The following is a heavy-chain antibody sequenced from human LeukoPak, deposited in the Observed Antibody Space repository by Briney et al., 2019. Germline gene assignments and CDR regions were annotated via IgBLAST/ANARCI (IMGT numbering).Heavy chain of an antibody. Sequence: TLSLTCTVSGGSISSGSYYWSWIRQPAGKGLEWIGRIYTSGSTNYNPSLKSRVTISVDTSKNQFSLKLSSVTAADTAVYYCARVDIVVVVAATGRADYWGQGTLVTVSS. J-gene: IGHJ4*02. CDR2: IYTSGST. V-gene: IGHV4-61*02. D-gene: IGHD2-15*01. CDR3: ARVDIVVVVAATGRADY. CDR1: GGSISSGSYY.